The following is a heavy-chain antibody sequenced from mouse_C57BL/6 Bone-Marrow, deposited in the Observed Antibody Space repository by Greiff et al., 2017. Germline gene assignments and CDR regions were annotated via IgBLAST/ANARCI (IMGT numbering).Heavy chain of an antibody. CDR3: AREDSSGYLYYAMDY. D-gene: IGHD3-2*02. CDR2: IYPGSGST. CDR1: GYTFTSYW. J-gene: IGHJ4*01. V-gene: IGHV1-55*01. Sequence: QVQLQQPGAELVKPGASVKMSCKASGYTFTSYWITWVKQRPGQGLEWIGDIYPGSGSTNYNEKFKSKATLTVDTSSSTAYRQLSSLTSEDSAVYYCAREDSSGYLYYAMDYWGQGTSVTVSS.